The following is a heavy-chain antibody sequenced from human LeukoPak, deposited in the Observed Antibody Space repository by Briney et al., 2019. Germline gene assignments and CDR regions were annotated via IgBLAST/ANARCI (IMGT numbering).Heavy chain of an antibody. D-gene: IGHD6-19*01. CDR1: GYTFTTYD. CDR3: ARGRGSGHKENWFDP. J-gene: IGHJ5*02. CDR2: MNPNSGNT. V-gene: IGHV1-8*01. Sequence: ASVKVSCKASGYTFTTYDINWVRQAPGQGLEWMGLMNPNSGNTGYTQKFQGRVTITRNTSISTAYMELSSLRSEDTAVYYCARGRGSGHKENWFDPWGQGTLVTVSS.